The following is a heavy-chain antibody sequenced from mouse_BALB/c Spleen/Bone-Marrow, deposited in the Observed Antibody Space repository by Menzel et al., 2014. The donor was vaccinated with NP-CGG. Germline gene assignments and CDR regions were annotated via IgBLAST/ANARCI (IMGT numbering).Heavy chain of an antibody. V-gene: IGHV5-6*01. D-gene: IGHD2-4*01. J-gene: IGHJ3*01. CDR1: GFTFSTYG. Sequence: EVHLVESGGDLVKPGGSLKLSCAASGFTFSTYGMSWVRQTPDKRLEWVAAISNGGIYTYYPDTVKGRFTISRDNAKNTLYLQMSSLKSEDTAMYYCVRPYDHGTWFAYWGQGTLVTVSA. CDR2: ISNGGIYT. CDR3: VRPYDHGTWFAY.